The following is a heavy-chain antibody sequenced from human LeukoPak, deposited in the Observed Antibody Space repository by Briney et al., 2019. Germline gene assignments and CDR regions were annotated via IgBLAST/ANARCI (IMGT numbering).Heavy chain of an antibody. V-gene: IGHV4-34*01. CDR3: ARGPLNFDY. Sequence: PSETLSLTCVVYGGSFSGYYWSWIRQPPGKGLEWIGEINHRGSTNYNPSLKSRVTMSVDTSKNQFSLKLSSVTAADTAVYYCARGPLNFDYWGQGTLVTVSS. CDR1: GGSFSGYY. CDR2: INHRGST. J-gene: IGHJ4*02.